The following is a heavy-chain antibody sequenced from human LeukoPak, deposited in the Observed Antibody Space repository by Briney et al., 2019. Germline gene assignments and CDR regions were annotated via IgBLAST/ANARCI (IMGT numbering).Heavy chain of an antibody. CDR2: ISGSGSSI. CDR3: AREGGFGYDDAFDT. V-gene: IGHV3-48*03. D-gene: IGHD3-16*02. Sequence: SGGSLRLSCTASGFTFSTYEMNWARQAPGKGLEWISYISGSGSSIFYADSLQGRFTVSRDNAKNSVYLQMNSLRAEDTAVYYCAREGGFGYDDAFDTWGHGTTVTVSS. CDR1: GFTFSTYE. J-gene: IGHJ3*02.